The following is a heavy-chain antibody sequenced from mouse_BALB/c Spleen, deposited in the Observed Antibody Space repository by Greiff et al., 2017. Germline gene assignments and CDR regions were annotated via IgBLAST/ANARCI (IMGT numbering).Heavy chain of an antibody. J-gene: IGHJ4*01. V-gene: IGHV2-3*01. D-gene: IGHD2-14*01. CDR2: IWGDGST. Sequence: VKLMESGPGLVAPSQSLSITCTVSGFSLTSYGVSWVRQPPGKGLVWLGVIWGDGSTNYHSALISRLSISKDNSKSQVFLKLNSLQTADTATYYCANYGYAVMDYWGQGTSVTVSS. CDR3: ANYGYAVMDY. CDR1: GFSLTSYG.